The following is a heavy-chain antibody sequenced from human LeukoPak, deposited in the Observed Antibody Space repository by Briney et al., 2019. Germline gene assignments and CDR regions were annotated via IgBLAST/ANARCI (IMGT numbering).Heavy chain of an antibody. V-gene: IGHV3-72*01. CDR1: GFTLSDHY. Sequence: PGGSLRLSCATSGFTLSDHYMDWVRQAPGKGLEWVARTRNKVNSYTTEYAASVKGRFTISRDDSKNSLNLQMNSLKTEDTAEYYCTGARGTYRQFDYWGQGTLVTVSS. CDR2: TRNKVNSYTT. J-gene: IGHJ4*02. D-gene: IGHD3-16*02. CDR3: TGARGTYRQFDY.